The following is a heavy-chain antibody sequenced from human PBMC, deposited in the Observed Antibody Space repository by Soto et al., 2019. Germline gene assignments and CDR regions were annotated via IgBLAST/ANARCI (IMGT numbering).Heavy chain of an antibody. Sequence: PGGSLRLSCAASGFTFSSYAMSWVRQAPEKGLEKVSASCGSGGSTYYADSVKGRFTISRDNSKNTLYLQMNSPRAEDTAVYYCAKGGSSSWYYYYGMDVWGQGTTVTVSS. V-gene: IGHV3-23*01. CDR3: AKGGSSSWYYYYGMDV. CDR2: SCGSGGST. J-gene: IGHJ6*02. CDR1: GFTFSSYA. D-gene: IGHD6-13*01.